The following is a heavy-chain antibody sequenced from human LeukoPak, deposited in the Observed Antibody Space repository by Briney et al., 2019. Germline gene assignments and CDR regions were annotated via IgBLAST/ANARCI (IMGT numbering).Heavy chain of an antibody. CDR1: GYSFTSYW. D-gene: IGHD3-22*01. J-gene: IGHJ4*02. CDR3: ARRLYYDSSGHSDY. Sequence: GESLKISCKGSGYSFTSYWIGWVRPMPGKGLEWMGIIYPGDSDTRYSPSLQAQVTISADKYNSTASLQWSSLKASDTAMYYCARRLYYDSSGHSDYWGQGTLVTVSS. V-gene: IGHV5-51*01. CDR2: IYPGDSDT.